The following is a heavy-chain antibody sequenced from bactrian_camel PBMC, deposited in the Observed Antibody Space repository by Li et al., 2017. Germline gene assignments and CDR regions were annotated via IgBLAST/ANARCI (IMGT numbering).Heavy chain of an antibody. D-gene: IGHD3*01. CDR1: GFTLSTYD. Sequence: VQLVESGGGFVQPGGTLRLSCVVSGFTLSTYDMSWLRQAPGEGLTWVSSINMNENTDYADSVSGRFTISKDNANNTIYLQMNSLKLEDTAMYYCAAPREVRAAVRPARVHLCLGLPVSAYYWGQGTQVTVS. CDR2: INMNENT. V-gene: IGHV3S10*01. CDR3: AAPREVRAAVRPARVHLCLGLPVSAYY. J-gene: IGHJ4*01.